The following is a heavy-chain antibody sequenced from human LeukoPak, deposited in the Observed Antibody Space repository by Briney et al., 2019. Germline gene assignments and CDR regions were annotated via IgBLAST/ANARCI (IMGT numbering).Heavy chain of an antibody. V-gene: IGHV3-33*06. D-gene: IGHD4-11*01. J-gene: IGHJ4*02. CDR1: GFTFSSYG. Sequence: GGSLRLSCAASGFTFSSYGMHWVRQAPGKGLEWVAVIWYDGSNKYYADSVKGGFTISRDNSKNTLYLQMNSLRAEDTAVYYCAKDRDYSNYVDYWGQGTLVTVSS. CDR3: AKDRDYSNYVDY. CDR2: IWYDGSNK.